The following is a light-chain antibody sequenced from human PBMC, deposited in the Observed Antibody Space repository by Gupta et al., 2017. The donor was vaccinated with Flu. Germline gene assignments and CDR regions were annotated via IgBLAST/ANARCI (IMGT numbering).Light chain of an antibody. CDR2: EVT. Sequence: QSAMTQHAPVSGSPGQSLTISCTGTSSDVGGYDYVSWYQQHPDKAPKLIIYEVTKRPSGVSHRFSGSKSGYTASLTISDLQAEDEAEYFCNSYTSAATRVFGSGTKVTVL. CDR3: NSYTSAATRV. J-gene: IGLJ1*01. V-gene: IGLV2-14*01. CDR1: SSDVGGYDY.